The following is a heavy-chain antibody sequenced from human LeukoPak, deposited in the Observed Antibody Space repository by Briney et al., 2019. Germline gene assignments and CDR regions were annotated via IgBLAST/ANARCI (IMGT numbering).Heavy chain of an antibody. J-gene: IGHJ4*02. V-gene: IGHV3-23*01. CDR1: GFTFTNYA. CDR3: AKDHPPDY. CDR2: ISGGGGST. Sequence: PGGSLRLSCAASGFTFTNYAMSWVRQAPGKGLEWVSGISGGGGSTYYADSVKGRFTISRDNSKNTLYLQMNSLRAEDTAIYYCAKDHPPDYWGQGTLVTVSS.